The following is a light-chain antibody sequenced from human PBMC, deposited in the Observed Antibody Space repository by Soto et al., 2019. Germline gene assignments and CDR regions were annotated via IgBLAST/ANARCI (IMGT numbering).Light chain of an antibody. CDR1: NIDNRIYYY. CDR3: KSYASSNTCV. Sequence: TQPASVSWSPGPSITISCTGTNIDNRIYYYVSWYQPHTGEVPKLLLYEDTNPPAGVSPRLSRYKSRHTASLPNSGLQAEDEADYYCKSYASSNTCVFGSGTKGTVL. CDR2: EDT. J-gene: IGLJ1*01. V-gene: IGLV2-14*03.